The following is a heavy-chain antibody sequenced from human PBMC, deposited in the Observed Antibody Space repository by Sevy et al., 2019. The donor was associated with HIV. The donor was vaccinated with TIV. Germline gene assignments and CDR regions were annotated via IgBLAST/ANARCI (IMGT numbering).Heavy chain of an antibody. CDR1: GFTFSSFF. CDR3: ARDSTAPYYYYGMDV. D-gene: IGHD1-1*01. V-gene: IGHV3-7*01. J-gene: IGHJ6*02. Sequence: GGSLRLSCAASGFTFSSFFMSWVRQAPGKGLEWVANIKQDGSEKYYVDSVKGRFTISRDNARNSVYLQMNSLRAEDTGVYYCARDSTAPYYYYGMDVWGQGTMVTVSS. CDR2: IKQDGSEK.